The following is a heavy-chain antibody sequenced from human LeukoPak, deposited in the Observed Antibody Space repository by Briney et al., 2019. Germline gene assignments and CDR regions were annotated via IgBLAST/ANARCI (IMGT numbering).Heavy chain of an antibody. J-gene: IGHJ4*02. CDR1: GFTFSSYS. Sequence: GGSLRLSCAASGFTFSSYSMNWVRQAPGKGLECVSSISSSSSYIYYADSVKGRFTISRDNAKNSLYLQMNSLRAEDTAVYYCARSYDSSGYYNSDYWGQGTLVTVSS. D-gene: IGHD3-22*01. V-gene: IGHV3-21*01. CDR3: ARSYDSSGYYNSDY. CDR2: ISSSSSYI.